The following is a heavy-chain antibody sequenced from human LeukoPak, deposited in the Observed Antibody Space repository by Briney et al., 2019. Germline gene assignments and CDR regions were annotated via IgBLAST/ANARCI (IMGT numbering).Heavy chain of an antibody. V-gene: IGHV3-53*01. CDR2: IYTGGPT. Sequence: PGGSLRLSCAASGFTVSSNHMTWVRQAPGKGLEWVSEIYTGGPTFYADSVTGRFTISRDNSKNTVYLQMNSLGVEDTARYYCARDNAPAGGGLDYWGQGTLVTVSS. J-gene: IGHJ4*02. D-gene: IGHD2-2*01. CDR1: GFTVSSNH. CDR3: ARDNAPAGGGLDY.